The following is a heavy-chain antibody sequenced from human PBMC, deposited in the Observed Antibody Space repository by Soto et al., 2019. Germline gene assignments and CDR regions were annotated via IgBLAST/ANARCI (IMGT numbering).Heavy chain of an antibody. V-gene: IGHV4-59*01. Sequence: QVRLQESGPGLVEPSETLSLTCTVSGGSISPSYWNWVRQPPGKRLEWIGCIYYTGNTNYNPSLKSRVTISRDTSKNQFSLEVTSVTAADTAMYYCAAGLDHNKVGYWGQGTLVTVSS. CDR2: IYYTGNT. CDR1: GGSISPSY. J-gene: IGHJ4*02. CDR3: AAGLDHNKVGY. D-gene: IGHD3-16*01.